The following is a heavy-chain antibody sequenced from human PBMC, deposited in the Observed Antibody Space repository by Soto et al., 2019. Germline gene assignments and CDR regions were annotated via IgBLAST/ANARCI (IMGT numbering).Heavy chain of an antibody. CDR2: ISGSGGST. CDR1: GVTFRSYA. CDR3: AKGSHATHYYYYALDV. Sequence: EEKLLESGAGLVQPGGSLRLSCAASGVTFRSYAMTWVRQAPGKGLEWGSFISGSGGSTYYADSVKGRFTISRANSKNAQYLHRNSLRAEDTAVYYCAKGSHATHYYYYALDVWGQGTTVTVAS. D-gene: IGHD2-2*01. J-gene: IGHJ6*02. V-gene: IGHV3-23*01.